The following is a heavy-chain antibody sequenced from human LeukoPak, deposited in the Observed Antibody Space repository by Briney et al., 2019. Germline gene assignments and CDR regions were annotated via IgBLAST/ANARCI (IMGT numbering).Heavy chain of an antibody. V-gene: IGHV1-46*01. J-gene: IGHJ4*02. Sequence: ASVKVSCKASGYTFSSYFMHWVRQAPGHGLEWMGIMNPSNDYTDYAQKFQGRITMTGDTSTSTIYMELSSLRSEDTAVYFCVRAYAQDFDSWGQGTLVTVSS. CDR2: MNPSNDYT. CDR1: GYTFSSYF. CDR3: VRAYAQDFDS.